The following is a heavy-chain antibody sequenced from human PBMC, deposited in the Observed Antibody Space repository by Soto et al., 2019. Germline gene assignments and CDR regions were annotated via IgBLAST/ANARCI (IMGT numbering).Heavy chain of an antibody. CDR1: GFTFSSYA. CDR3: ATPSIYDSSGYPHFDY. V-gene: IGHV3-23*01. J-gene: IGHJ4*02. D-gene: IGHD3-22*01. Sequence: PEGSLRLSCAASGFTFSSYAMSWAGQPPGKGLEWVSAISGSGDSTYYADSVKGRFTISRDNSKNTLYLQMNSLRAEDTAVYYCATPSIYDSSGYPHFDYWGQGTLVTAPQ. CDR2: ISGSGDST.